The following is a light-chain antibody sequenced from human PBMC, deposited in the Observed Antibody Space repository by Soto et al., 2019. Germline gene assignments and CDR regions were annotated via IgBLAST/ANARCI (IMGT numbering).Light chain of an antibody. J-gene: IGKJ3*01. CDR3: QQYYSSPLT. CDR2: WAS. CDR1: QSVLYSSNNNNY. Sequence: DIVLTQSPDSLAVSLGERATINCKSSQSVLYSSNNNNYLAWYQQKPGQPPRLLIYWASTRESGVPDRFSGSGSGTDFTLTISSLQAEDVAVYYCQQYYSSPLTFGPGTKVDFK. V-gene: IGKV4-1*01.